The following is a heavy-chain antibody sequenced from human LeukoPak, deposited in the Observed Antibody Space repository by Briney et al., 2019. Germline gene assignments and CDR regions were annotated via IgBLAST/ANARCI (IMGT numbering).Heavy chain of an antibody. CDR2: ISNSGDYI. J-gene: IGHJ5*02. V-gene: IGHV3-21*01. Sequence: GGSLRLSCTVSGFTFSSFTMHWVRQGPGKGLEWVASISNSGDYISYADSLKGRFTISRDNAKNSLFLQMSSLRAEDTAVYYCAKDPWHIAAAGFWFDPWGQGTLVTVSS. CDR3: AKDPWHIAAAGFWFDP. D-gene: IGHD6-13*01. CDR1: GFTFSSFT.